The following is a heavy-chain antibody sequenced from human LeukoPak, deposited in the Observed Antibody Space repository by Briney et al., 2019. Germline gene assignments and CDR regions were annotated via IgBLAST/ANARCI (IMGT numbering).Heavy chain of an antibody. CDR3: AKVTYGSGTYGAFDS. V-gene: IGHV3-9*03. J-gene: IGHJ4*02. CDR1: GFTFDDYA. Sequence: GGSLRLSCAASGFTFDDYAMHWVRQAPGKGLEWVSGISWNSGSISYADSVKGRFTISRDNSKNTLYLQMNSLRAEDMAVYYCAKVTYGSGTYGAFDSWGQGRLVTVSS. CDR2: ISWNSGSI. D-gene: IGHD3-10*01.